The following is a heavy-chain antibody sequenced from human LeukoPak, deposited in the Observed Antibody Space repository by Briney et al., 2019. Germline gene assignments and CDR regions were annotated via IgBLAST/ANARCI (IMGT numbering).Heavy chain of an antibody. CDR1: GFTFSSYE. Sequence: GGSLRLSCAASGFTFSSYEMNWVRQAPGKGLEWVSYISSSGSTIYYADSVKGRFTISRDNAKNSLYLQMNSLRAEDTAVYYCAREDGDGYYMDVWGKGTTVTVSS. J-gene: IGHJ6*03. CDR3: AREDGDGYYMDV. CDR2: ISSSGSTI. V-gene: IGHV3-48*03.